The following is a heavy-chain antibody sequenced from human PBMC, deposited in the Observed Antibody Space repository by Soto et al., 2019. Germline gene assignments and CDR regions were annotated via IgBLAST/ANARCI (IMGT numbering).Heavy chain of an antibody. J-gene: IGHJ4*02. CDR1: GFTFSSYS. V-gene: IGHV3-21*01. CDR2: ISSSSSYI. CDR3: ASGEIFGLSLDS. D-gene: IGHD3-3*01. Sequence: LRLSCAASGFTFSSYSMNWVRQAPGKGLEWVSSISSSSSYIYYADSVKGRFTISRDNAKNSLYLQMNSLRAEDTAVYYCASGEIFGLSLDSWGQGTMGTVS.